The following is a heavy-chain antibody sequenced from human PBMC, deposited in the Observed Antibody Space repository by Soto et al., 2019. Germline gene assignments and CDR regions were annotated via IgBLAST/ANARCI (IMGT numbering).Heavy chain of an antibody. Sequence: QLQLQESGSGLVKPSQTLSLTCAVSGGSISSGGYSWSWIRQPPGKGLEWIGYIYHSGSTYYNPSLKRRVTISVDRSKNQFSLKLSSVTAADTAVYYCAREGISLAYGSGQNWFDPWGQGTLVTVSS. CDR3: AREGISLAYGSGQNWFDP. CDR1: GGSISSGGYS. D-gene: IGHD3-10*01. V-gene: IGHV4-30-2*01. CDR2: IYHSGST. J-gene: IGHJ5*02.